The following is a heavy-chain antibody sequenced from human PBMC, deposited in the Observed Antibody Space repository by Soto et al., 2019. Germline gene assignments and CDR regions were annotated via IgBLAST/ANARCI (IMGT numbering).Heavy chain of an antibody. CDR3: ARGGRDCSGGSCYSSLFPEYYYYMDV. Sequence: ASVKVSCKASGYTFTSYDINWVRQATGQGLEWMGWMNPNSGNTGYAQKFQGRVTMTRNTSISTAYMELSSLRSEDTAVYYCARGGRDCSGGSCYSSLFPEYYYYMDVWGKGTTVTVSS. D-gene: IGHD2-15*01. J-gene: IGHJ6*03. CDR1: GYTFTSYD. V-gene: IGHV1-8*01. CDR2: MNPNSGNT.